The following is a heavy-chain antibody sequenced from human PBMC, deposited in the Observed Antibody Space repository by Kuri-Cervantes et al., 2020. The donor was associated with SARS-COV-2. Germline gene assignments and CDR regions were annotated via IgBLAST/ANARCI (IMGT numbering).Heavy chain of an antibody. J-gene: IGHJ3*02. V-gene: IGHV4-59*12. CDR2: IYYSGST. D-gene: IGHD2-21*02. CDR3: ARSYCGGDCYSFNAFDI. Sequence: SETLSLICTVSGVSISSYYWSWIRQPPGKGLEWIGYIYYSGSTYYNPSLKSRVTISVDTSKNQFSLKLSSVTAADTAVYYCARSYCGGDCYSFNAFDIWGQGTMVTVSS. CDR1: GVSISSYY.